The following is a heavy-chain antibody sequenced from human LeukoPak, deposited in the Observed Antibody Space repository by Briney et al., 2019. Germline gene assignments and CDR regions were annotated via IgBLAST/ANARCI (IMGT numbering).Heavy chain of an antibody. J-gene: IGHJ4*02. D-gene: IGHD3-22*01. CDR1: GFTFSSDA. Sequence: PGGSLRLSCAASGFTFSSDAMRWVRQAPGKGLEWVSAISGSGGSTYYADSVKGRFTISRDNSKNTLYLQMNSLRAEDTAVYYCAKSSSGYYRTIYYFDYWGQGTLVTVSS. CDR3: AKSSSGYYRTIYYFDY. CDR2: ISGSGGST. V-gene: IGHV3-23*01.